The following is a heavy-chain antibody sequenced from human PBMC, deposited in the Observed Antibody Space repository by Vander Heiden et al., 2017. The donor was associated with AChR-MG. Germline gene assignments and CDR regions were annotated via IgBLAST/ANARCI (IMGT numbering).Heavy chain of an antibody. D-gene: IGHD3-22*01. CDR3: ARSGSPGYYDAFDI. Sequence: EVQLLQSGAEVKTPVESLTISCTGSGYNFTSDWSAWVRQMPGKGLEWMGIIYPGDSDTRYSPSFQGQVTISADKSISTAYLQWSSLKASDTAMYYCARSGSPGYYDAFDIWGQGTMVTVSS. J-gene: IGHJ3*02. CDR2: IYPGDSDT. CDR1: GYNFTSDW. V-gene: IGHV5-51*03.